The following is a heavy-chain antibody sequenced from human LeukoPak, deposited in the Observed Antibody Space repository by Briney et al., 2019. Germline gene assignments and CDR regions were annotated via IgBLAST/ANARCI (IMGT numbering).Heavy chain of an antibody. CDR1: GGTFSSYA. V-gene: IGHV1-69*04. D-gene: IGHD1-26*01. CDR3: AREVYSGSYFDY. CDR2: IIPILGIA. Sequence: GASVKVSCKASGGTFSSYAISWVRQAPGQGLEWMGRIIPILGIANYAQKFQGRVTITADKSTSTAYMELSSLRSEDTAVYYCAREVYSGSYFDYWGQGTLVTVSS. J-gene: IGHJ4*02.